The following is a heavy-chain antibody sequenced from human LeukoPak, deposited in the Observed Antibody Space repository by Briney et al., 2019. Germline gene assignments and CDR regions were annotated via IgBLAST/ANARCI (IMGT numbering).Heavy chain of an antibody. CDR2: ISAYNGNT. CDR3: AREYQLLLNWFDP. CDR1: GGTFSSYA. V-gene: IGHV1-18*01. J-gene: IGHJ5*02. Sequence: ASVKVSCKASGGTFSSYAISWVRQAPGQGLEWMGWISAYNGNTNYAQKLQGRVTMTTDTSTSTAYMELRSLRSDDTAVYYCAREYQLLLNWFDPGAREPWSPSPQ. D-gene: IGHD2-2*01.